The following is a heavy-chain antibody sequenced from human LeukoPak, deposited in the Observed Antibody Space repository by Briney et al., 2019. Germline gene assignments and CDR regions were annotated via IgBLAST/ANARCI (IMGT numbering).Heavy chain of an antibody. D-gene: IGHD2-15*01. J-gene: IGHJ4*02. CDR3: ARTSSGGSCYLDY. CDR2: ISSSGSTI. V-gene: IGHV3-11*04. Sequence: LSLTCAVYGGSFSGYYWSWIRQAPGKGLEWVSYISSSGSTIYYADSVKGRFTISRDNAKNSLYLQMNSLRAEDTAVYYCARTSSGGSCYLDYWGQGTLVTVSS. CDR1: GGSFSGYY.